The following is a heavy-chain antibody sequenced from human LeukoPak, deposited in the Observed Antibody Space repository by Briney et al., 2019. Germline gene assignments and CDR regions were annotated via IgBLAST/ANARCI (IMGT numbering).Heavy chain of an antibody. CDR1: GFTFSNAW. CDR3: TTDQKTTGPRYYDSSAYYESPFWDY. V-gene: IGHV3-15*01. Sequence: KPGGSLRLSCAASGFTFSNAWMSWVRQAPGKGLEWVGRIKSKIDGGTTDYAAPVKGRFTISRDDSKNMLYLQVNSLKTEDSALYYCTTDQKTTGPRYYDSSAYYESPFWDYWGQGTLVTVSS. D-gene: IGHD3-22*01. CDR2: IKSKIDGGTT. J-gene: IGHJ4*02.